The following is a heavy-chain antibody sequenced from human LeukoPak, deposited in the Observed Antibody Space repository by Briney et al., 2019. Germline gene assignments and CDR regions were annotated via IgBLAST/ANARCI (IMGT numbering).Heavy chain of an antibody. CDR3: AHSKQTTYYYGSGSHYHFDY. D-gene: IGHD3-10*01. J-gene: IGHJ4*02. V-gene: IGHV2-70*12. CDR1: GFSLSTSGMC. Sequence: ESGPTLVNPTETLTLTCTFAGFSLSTSGMCVSWIRQPPGKALELLAHTEWDDDKYYSTSLKTRPTISKDTSKNQGDRTMSMMYPAATAIYYCAHSKQTTYYYGSGSHYHFDYWGRGNLVPVSS. CDR2: TEWDDDK.